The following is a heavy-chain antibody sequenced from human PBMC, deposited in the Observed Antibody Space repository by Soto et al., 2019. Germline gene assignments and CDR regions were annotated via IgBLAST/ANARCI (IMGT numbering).Heavy chain of an antibody. V-gene: IGHV4-38-2*01. CDR3: ARGVVPAAKIPYYYYGMDV. CDR1: GYSISSGYY. Sequence: KTSETLSLTCAVSGYSISSGYYWGWIRQPPGKGLEWIGSIYHSGSTYYNPSLKSRVTISVDTSKNQFSLKLSSVTAADTAVYYCARGVVPAAKIPYYYYGMDVWGQGTTVTVSS. CDR2: IYHSGST. D-gene: IGHD2-2*01. J-gene: IGHJ6*02.